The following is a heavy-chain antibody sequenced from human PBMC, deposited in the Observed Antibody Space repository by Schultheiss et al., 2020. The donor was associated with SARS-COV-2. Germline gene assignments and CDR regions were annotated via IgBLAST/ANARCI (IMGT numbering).Heavy chain of an antibody. Sequence: GGSLRLSCAASGFTFSSYAMHWVRQAPGKGLEWVSSISSSSSYIYYADSVKGRFTISRDNAKNSLYLQMNSLRAEDTAVYYCARDALGYSSGWYQDYWGQGTLVTVSS. J-gene: IGHJ4*02. CDR1: GFTFSSYA. D-gene: IGHD6-19*01. CDR2: ISSSSSYI. CDR3: ARDALGYSSGWYQDY. V-gene: IGHV3-21*01.